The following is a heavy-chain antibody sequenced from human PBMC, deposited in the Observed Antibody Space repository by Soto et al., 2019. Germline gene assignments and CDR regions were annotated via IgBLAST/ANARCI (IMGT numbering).Heavy chain of an antibody. CDR2: INHSGST. CDR3: ARGRIAARYYYYMDV. Sequence: PSETLSLTCAVYGGSFSGYYWSWIRQPPGKGLEWIGEINHSGSTNYNPSLKSRVTISVDTSKNQFSLKLSSVTAADTAVYYCARGRIAARYYYYMDVWGKGTTVTVS. V-gene: IGHV4-34*01. CDR1: GGSFSGYY. D-gene: IGHD6-6*01. J-gene: IGHJ6*03.